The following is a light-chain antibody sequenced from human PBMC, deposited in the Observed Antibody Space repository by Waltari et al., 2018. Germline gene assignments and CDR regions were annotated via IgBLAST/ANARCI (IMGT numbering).Light chain of an antibody. V-gene: IGLV1-44*01. CDR3: AVWDDSLSAWL. J-gene: IGLJ3*02. Sequence: QSVLTQPPSASGTPGQRVPISCSGRSSNIGRNTVNWYQHFPGTAPKLVIYINEQRPSGVPDRFSGSKSGTSASLAISGLQSDDEAEYSCAVWDDSLSAWLFGGGTKLAVL. CDR1: SSNIGRNT. CDR2: INE.